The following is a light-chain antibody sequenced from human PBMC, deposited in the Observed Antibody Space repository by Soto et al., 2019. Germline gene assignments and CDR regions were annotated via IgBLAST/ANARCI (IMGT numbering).Light chain of an antibody. J-gene: IGKJ2*01. Sequence: DIQMTQSPSSLSASVGDRVTITCQASQDISNYLNWYQQKPGKAPKLLIYDASNLETGVPPRFSGSGSGTDFTFPISSLQPEDIATYYCQQYDNLPPGTFGQGTKLEIK. CDR1: QDISNY. V-gene: IGKV1-33*01. CDR3: QQYDNLPPGT. CDR2: DAS.